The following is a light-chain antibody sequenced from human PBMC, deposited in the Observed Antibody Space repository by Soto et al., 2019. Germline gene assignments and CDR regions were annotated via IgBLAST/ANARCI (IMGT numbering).Light chain of an antibody. CDR1: SSDVGGYKY. J-gene: IGLJ2*01. CDR3: ISYTRSSKVV. CDR2: EVS. Sequence: QSVLTQPASVSGSPGQSITISCTGTSSDVGGYKYVSWYQQHPGKAPQLMIYEVSHRPSGVSNRFSGSKSVNTASLTISGLQAEDEADYNCISYTRSSKVVFGGGTKVTVL. V-gene: IGLV2-14*01.